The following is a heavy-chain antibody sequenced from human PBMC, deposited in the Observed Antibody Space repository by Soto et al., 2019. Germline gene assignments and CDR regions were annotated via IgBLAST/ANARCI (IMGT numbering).Heavy chain of an antibody. J-gene: IGHJ6*02. CDR3: ARGDYYDSSGYCSNYYYYGMDV. CDR1: GGTFSSYA. Sequence: SVKVSCKASGGTFSSYAISWVRQAPGQGLEWMGGIIPIFGTANYAQKFQGRVTITADESTSTAYMELSSLRSEDTAVYYCARGDYYDSSGYCSNYYYYGMDVWGQGTTVTVSS. CDR2: IIPIFGTA. V-gene: IGHV1-69*13. D-gene: IGHD3-22*01.